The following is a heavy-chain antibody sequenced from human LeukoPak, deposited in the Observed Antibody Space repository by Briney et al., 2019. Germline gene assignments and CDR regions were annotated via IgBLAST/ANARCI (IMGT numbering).Heavy chain of an antibody. CDR2: FDPEDGET. D-gene: IGHD3-10*01. J-gene: IGHJ5*02. Sequence: ASVKVSCKVSGYTLTELSMHWVRQAPGKGLEWMGGFDPEDGETIYAQKFQGRVTMTEDTSTDTAYMELSSLRSEDTAVYYCATGRGSGSYPVGWFDPWGQGTLVTVSS. V-gene: IGHV1-24*01. CDR1: GYTLTELS. CDR3: ATGRGSGSYPVGWFDP.